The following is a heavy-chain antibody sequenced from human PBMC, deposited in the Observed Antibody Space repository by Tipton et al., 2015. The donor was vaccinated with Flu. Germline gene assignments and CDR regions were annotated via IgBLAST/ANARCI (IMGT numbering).Heavy chain of an antibody. CDR3: AKGAAAGTWLVDWFDP. CDR2: INPNSGGT. CDR1: GYTFTGYY. D-gene: IGHD6-13*01. J-gene: IGHJ5*02. V-gene: IGHV1-2*02. Sequence: QLVQSGAEAKKPGASVKVSCKVPGYTFTGYYMHWVRQAPGQGLEWMGWINPNSGGTNYAQKFQGRVTMTRATSISTAYMGLSRLRANDTAVYYCAKGAAAGTWLVDWFDPWGQGTLVTVSS.